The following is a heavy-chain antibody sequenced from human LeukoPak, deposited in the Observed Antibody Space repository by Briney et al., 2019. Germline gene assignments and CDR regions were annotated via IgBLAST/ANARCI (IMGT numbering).Heavy chain of an antibody. CDR2: IYYSGST. J-gene: IGHJ4*02. Sequence: VNPSETLSLTCTVSGGSISSYYWSWIRQPPGKGLEWIGYIYYSGSTNYNPSLKSRVTISVDTSKNQFSLKLSSVTAADTAVYYCARDQGKYGSGSYLDYWGQGTLVTVSS. CDR3: ARDQGKYGSGSYLDY. D-gene: IGHD3-10*01. CDR1: GGSISSYY. V-gene: IGHV4-59*01.